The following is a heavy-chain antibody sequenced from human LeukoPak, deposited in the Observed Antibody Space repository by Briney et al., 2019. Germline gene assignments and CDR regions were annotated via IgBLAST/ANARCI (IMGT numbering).Heavy chain of an antibody. D-gene: IGHD6-19*01. V-gene: IGHV4-61*01. J-gene: IGHJ4*02. CDR2: IYNSGNT. Sequence: SETLSLTCTVSGGSISSGSYYWSWIRQPPGKGLEWIGYIYNSGNTNYNPSLKSRVTISVDTSKNQFSLKLSSVTAADTAVYYCARGDSGWDRFDYWGQGTLVTVSS. CDR1: GGSISSGSYY. CDR3: ARGDSGWDRFDY.